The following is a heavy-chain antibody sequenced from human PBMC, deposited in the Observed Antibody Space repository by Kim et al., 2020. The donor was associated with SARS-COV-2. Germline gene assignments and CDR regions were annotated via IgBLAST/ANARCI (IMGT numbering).Heavy chain of an antibody. D-gene: IGHD3-3*01. CDR3: TRVEMYYDFWSGEEYYYYYMDV. V-gene: IGHV3-49*04. CDR2: IRSKAYGGTT. Sequence: GGSLRLSCTASGFTFGDYAMSWVRQAPGKGLEWVGFIRSKAYGGTTEYAASVKGRFTISRDDSKSIAYLQMNSLKTEDTAVYYCTRVEMYYDFWSGEEYYYYYMDVWGKGTTVTVSS. J-gene: IGHJ6*03. CDR1: GFTFGDYA.